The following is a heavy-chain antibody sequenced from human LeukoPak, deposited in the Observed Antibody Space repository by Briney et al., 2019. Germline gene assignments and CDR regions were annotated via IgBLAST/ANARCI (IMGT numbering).Heavy chain of an antibody. D-gene: IGHD5-18*01. CDR1: GYTLTGYY. CDR2: INPNSGGT. Sequence: ASVKVSCKASGYTLTGYYMHWVRQAPGQGLEWMGWINPNSGGTNYAQKFQGRVTMTRDTSISTAYMELSRLRSDDTAVYYCARGPASIQLWPPPFDYWGQGTLVTVSS. J-gene: IGHJ4*02. V-gene: IGHV1-2*02. CDR3: ARGPASIQLWPPPFDY.